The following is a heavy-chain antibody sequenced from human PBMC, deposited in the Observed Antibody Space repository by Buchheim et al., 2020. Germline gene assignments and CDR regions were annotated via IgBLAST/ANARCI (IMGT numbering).Heavy chain of an antibody. CDR1: GFTFSSYS. J-gene: IGHJ4*02. V-gene: IGHV3-48*01. CDR2: ISSSSSTI. CDR3: ARESAKDLPFPPDY. Sequence: EVQLVESGGGLVQPGGSLRLSCAASGFTFSSYSMNWVRQAPGKGLEWVSYISSSSSTIYYAESVKGRFTISRDNAKNSLYLQMNSLRAEDTAVYYCARESAKDLPFPPDYWGQGTL. D-gene: IGHD2-21*02.